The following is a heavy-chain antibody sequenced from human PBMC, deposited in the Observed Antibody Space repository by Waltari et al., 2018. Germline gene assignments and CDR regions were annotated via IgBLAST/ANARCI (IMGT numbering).Heavy chain of an antibody. V-gene: IGHV3-7*01. CDR2: IKGDGSEI. Sequence: EVQVVESGGDLVRPGGSLRLSCVARGFNFGNSWMNWVRQMPGKGLEWVAKIKGDGSEILYADSVKGRFTISRDNARNTLYVEMNNLRVEDTAVYFCATVRYWGQGTLVTVSS. CDR1: GFNFGNSW. CDR3: ATVRY. J-gene: IGHJ4*02.